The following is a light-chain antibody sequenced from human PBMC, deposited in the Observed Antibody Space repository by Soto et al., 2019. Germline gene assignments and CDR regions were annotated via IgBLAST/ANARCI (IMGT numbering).Light chain of an antibody. CDR2: GAS. Sequence: EIVLTPSPGTLSLSPGESATLSCRASQSVSSSYLAWYQQKPGQAPRLLIYGASSRATGIPDRFSGSGSATDFTLTIRRLEPEDFAVYDCQQYGSSPLTVGGGTKGDIK. CDR1: QSVSSSY. V-gene: IGKV3-20*01. CDR3: QQYGSSPLT. J-gene: IGKJ4*01.